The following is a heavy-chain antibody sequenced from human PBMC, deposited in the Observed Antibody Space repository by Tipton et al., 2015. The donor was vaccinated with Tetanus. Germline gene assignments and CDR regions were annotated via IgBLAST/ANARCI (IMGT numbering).Heavy chain of an antibody. CDR3: AGKSGALRLGAFDI. CDR2: IIPIFGTA. Sequence: QLVQSGAEVKKPGASVKVSCKASGGTFSSYAISWVRQAPGQGLEWMGGIIPIFGTANYEQKFQGRVTITADKSTSTAYMELSSLRSEGTAVYYCAGKSGALRLGAFDIWGQGTMVTVSS. CDR1: GGTFSSYA. V-gene: IGHV1-69*06. J-gene: IGHJ3*02. D-gene: IGHD1-26*01.